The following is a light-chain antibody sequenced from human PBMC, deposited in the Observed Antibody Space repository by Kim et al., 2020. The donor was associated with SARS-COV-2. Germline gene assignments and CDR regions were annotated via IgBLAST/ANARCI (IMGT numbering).Light chain of an antibody. CDR3: QQFSTLPIT. CDR1: QVISNY. Sequence: DIQMTQSTSSLSASVGDRVTITCQASQVISNYLNWYQQKPGKAPKLLICDSSNLETGVPSRFSGSGSGTDFTFTISSLQPEDMATYYCQQFSTLPITFGQGTRLEIK. CDR2: DSS. V-gene: IGKV1-33*01. J-gene: IGKJ5*01.